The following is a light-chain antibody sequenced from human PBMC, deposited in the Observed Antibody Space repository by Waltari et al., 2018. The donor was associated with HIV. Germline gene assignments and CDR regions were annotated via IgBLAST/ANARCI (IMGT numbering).Light chain of an antibody. CDR1: QSINTY. V-gene: IGKV1-39*01. CDR3: QQSFNNPRA. J-gene: IGKJ1*01. Sequence: DIQMTQSPSSLSASVGDRVTISCRASQSINTYLNWYQQKPGEAPKLLIYTTSTLQSGVPSRFSGSGSGTEFTLTISSLQPEDFATYYCQQSFNNPRAFGQGTKVEI. CDR2: TTS.